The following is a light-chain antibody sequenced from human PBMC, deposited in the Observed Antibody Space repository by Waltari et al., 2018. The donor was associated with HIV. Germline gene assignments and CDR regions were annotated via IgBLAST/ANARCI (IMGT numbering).Light chain of an antibody. Sequence: QSISHWLAWHQQKPGEAPKVLIYKASTLASGVPSRFSGSGSETEFTLSINNLQPGDLATYYCQQYNTFPLTFGQGTRLEIK. J-gene: IGKJ5*01. V-gene: IGKV1-5*03. CDR3: QQYNTFPLT. CDR2: KAS. CDR1: QSISHW.